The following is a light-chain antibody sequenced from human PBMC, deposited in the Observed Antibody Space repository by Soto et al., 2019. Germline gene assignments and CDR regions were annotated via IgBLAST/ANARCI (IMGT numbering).Light chain of an antibody. J-gene: IGKJ1*01. CDR1: QSISSW. Sequence: DIQMTQSPSTLSASVGDRVTITCRASQSISSWLAWYQQKPGKAPNLLIYKASSLESGVPSRFSGSGSGTEFPLTISSLQPDDFATYYCQQYNSSFGQGTKVEIK. CDR3: QQYNSS. V-gene: IGKV1-5*03. CDR2: KAS.